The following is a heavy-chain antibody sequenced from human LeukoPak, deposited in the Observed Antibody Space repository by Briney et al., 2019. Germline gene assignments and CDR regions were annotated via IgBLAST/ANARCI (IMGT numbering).Heavy chain of an antibody. CDR1: GGSISSYH. V-gene: IGHV4-59*12. J-gene: IGHJ6*02. Sequence: SETLSLTCSVSGGSISSYHWSWIRQPPGKGLEWIGYIYYSGSTNYNPSLQSRVTISVDTSKNQFSLLLSSVTAADTAVYYCARLGQYYYYGMDVWGQGTTVTVSS. CDR3: ARLGQYYYYGMDV. CDR2: IYYSGST.